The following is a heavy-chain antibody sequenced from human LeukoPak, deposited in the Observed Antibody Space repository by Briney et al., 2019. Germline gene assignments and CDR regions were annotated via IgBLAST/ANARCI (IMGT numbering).Heavy chain of an antibody. J-gene: IGHJ4*02. CDR1: GFTFSNYA. Sequence: GGSLRLSCEASGFTFSNYAMSWVRQAPGKGLEWVSTISGSGGSAFYADSVKGRFTISRDQSKNTLFLQMNSLRAEDTAVYYCARDRYCASDRACYFDYWGQGTLVTVSS. D-gene: IGHD2-21*02. V-gene: IGHV3-23*01. CDR2: ISGSGGSA. CDR3: ARDRYCASDRACYFDY.